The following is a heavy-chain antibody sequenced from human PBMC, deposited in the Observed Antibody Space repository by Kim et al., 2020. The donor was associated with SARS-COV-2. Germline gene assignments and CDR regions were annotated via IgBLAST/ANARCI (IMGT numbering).Heavy chain of an antibody. CDR1: GFTFSDYA. J-gene: IGHJ4*02. V-gene: IGHV3-23*01. CDR3: VKGGGSVYRYFDY. Sequence: GGSLRLSCAASGFTFSDYAMSWVRQAPGKGLQWVSIVSSGATSTYYADSVKGRFTISRDNYKNTLYMQMNSLRAEDTALYYCVKGGGSVYRYFDYWGQGTLVTVSS. CDR2: VSSGATST.